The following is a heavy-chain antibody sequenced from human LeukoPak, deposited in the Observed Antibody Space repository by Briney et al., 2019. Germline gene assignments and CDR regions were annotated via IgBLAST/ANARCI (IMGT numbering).Heavy chain of an antibody. CDR2: IIPIFGTA. CDR3: HVDYGDYEGFDY. J-gene: IGHJ4*02. V-gene: IGHV1-69*01. CDR1: GGTFSSYA. D-gene: IGHD4-17*01. Sequence: SVKVSCKASGGTFSSYAISWVRRAPGQGLEWMGGIIPIFGTANYAQKFQGRVTITADESTSTAYMELSSLRSEDTAVYYCHVDYGDYEGFDYWGQGTLVTVSS.